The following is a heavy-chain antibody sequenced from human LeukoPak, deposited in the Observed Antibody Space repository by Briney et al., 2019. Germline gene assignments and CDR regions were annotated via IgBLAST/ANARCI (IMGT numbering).Heavy chain of an antibody. CDR1: GYSFTSYW. CDR2: IYPGDSDT. D-gene: IGHD1-26*01. Sequence: GESLQISCKGSGYSFTSYWIGWVRQMPGKGLEWMGIIYPGDSDTRYSPSFQGQVTISADKSISTAYLQWSSLKASDTAMYYCAVMSGMVGATTGFGFGYWGQGTLVTVSS. V-gene: IGHV5-51*01. CDR3: AVMSGMVGATTGFGFGY. J-gene: IGHJ4*02.